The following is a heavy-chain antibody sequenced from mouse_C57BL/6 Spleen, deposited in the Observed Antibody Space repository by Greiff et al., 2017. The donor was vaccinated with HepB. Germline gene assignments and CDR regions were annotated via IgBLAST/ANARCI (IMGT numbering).Heavy chain of an antibody. J-gene: IGHJ4*01. D-gene: IGHD2-5*01. V-gene: IGHV1-80*01. Sequence: QVQLKESGAELVKPGASVKISCKASGYAFSSYWMNWVKQRPGKGLEWIGQIYPGDGDTTYNGKFKGKATLTADKSSSTAYMQLSSLTSEDSAVYFCARDDSNYDAMDYWGQGTSATVSS. CDR1: GYAFSSYW. CDR2: IYPGDGDT. CDR3: ARDDSNYDAMDY.